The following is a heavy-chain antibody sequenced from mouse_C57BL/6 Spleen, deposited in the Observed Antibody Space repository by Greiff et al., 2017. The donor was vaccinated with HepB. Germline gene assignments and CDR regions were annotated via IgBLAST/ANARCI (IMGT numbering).Heavy chain of an antibody. CDR3: ARNGYYEAWFAY. CDR1: GFTFSDYG. J-gene: IGHJ3*01. V-gene: IGHV5-17*01. D-gene: IGHD2-3*01. Sequence: VQLQQSGGGLVKPGGSLKLSCAASGFTFSDYGMHWVRQAPEKGLEWVAYISSGSSTIYYAHTVKGRFTISRDNAKNTLFLQMTSLRSEDTAMYYCARNGYYEAWFAYWGQGTLVTVSA. CDR2: ISSGSSTI.